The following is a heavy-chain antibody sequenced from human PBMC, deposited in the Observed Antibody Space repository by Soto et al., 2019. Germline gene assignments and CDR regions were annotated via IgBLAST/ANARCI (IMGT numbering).Heavy chain of an antibody. D-gene: IGHD3-22*01. V-gene: IGHV1-18*04. CDR3: ARDREYYYDSSGNYYYHYGLEV. CDR2: ISGYNGNT. J-gene: IGHJ6*02. Sequence: QVQLVESGAEVKKPGASVKVSCKASGYTFTDYGISWVRQAPGQGLEWMGWISGYNGNTKYAQKFQGRVTMTTDTPTNTGYMELRSLRSDDTAVYYCARDREYYYDSSGNYYYHYGLEVWGQGTTVTVS. CDR1: GYTFTDYG.